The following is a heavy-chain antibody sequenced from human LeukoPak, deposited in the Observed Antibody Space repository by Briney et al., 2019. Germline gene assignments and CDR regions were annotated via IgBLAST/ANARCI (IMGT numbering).Heavy chain of an antibody. CDR3: ARSYYESSGYYSSWFDG. V-gene: IGHV4-59*01. D-gene: IGHD3-22*01. CDR2: IYYSVST. J-gene: IGHJ5*02. CDR1: GGSLSSYY. Sequence: PSGTLSLTCTVSGGSLSSYYWSWLGQPPGKGLEWIVYIYYSVSTNYNPSLTRRVTISVDTSKNQCSLKLSSLTAGATAVYYCARSYYESSGYYSSWFDGWGQGTLVTVSS.